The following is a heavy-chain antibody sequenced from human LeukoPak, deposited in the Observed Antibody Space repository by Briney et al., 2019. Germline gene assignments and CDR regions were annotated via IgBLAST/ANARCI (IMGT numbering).Heavy chain of an antibody. CDR1: GYTFTAYS. J-gene: IGHJ4*02. CDR3: ATHATDY. Sequence: ASVKVSCKTSGYTFTAYSILWLRQAPGQGLEWLGWINPDSGGTKSAEQFQGRITMTRDTSISTVYMELSSLRSDDTALYYCATHATDYWGQGTLVTISS. CDR2: INPDSGGT. V-gene: IGHV1-2*02.